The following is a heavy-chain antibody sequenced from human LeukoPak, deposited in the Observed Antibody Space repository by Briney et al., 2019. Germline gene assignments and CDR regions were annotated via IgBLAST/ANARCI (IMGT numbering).Heavy chain of an antibody. CDR3: VSFYETY. D-gene: IGHD2-2*01. CDR2: INSDGSWT. J-gene: IGHJ4*02. V-gene: IGHV3-74*01. CDR1: GNYW. Sequence: GGSLRLSCAASGNYWMHWVCQAPGKGLVWVSHINSDGSWTSYADSVKGRFTISKDNAKNTVYLQMNNLRAEDTAVYYCVSFYETYWGRGTLVTVSS.